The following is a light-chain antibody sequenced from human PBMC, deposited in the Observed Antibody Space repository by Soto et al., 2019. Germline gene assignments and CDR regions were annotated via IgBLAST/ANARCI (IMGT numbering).Light chain of an antibody. J-gene: IGLJ1*01. CDR3: SSYIGSSALV. V-gene: IGLV2-14*03. CDR2: DVS. CDR1: SSDVGFYNY. Sequence: QPVLTQPASVSGSPGQSITVSCTGTSSDVGFYNYVSWYQHHPGKGPKLMIYDVSNRPSGVSNRFSGSRSGNTASLTISGLQAEDEAEYYCSSYIGSSALVFGTGTKVTVL.